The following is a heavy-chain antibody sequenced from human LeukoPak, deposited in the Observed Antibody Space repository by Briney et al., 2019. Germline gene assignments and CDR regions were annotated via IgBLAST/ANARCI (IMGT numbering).Heavy chain of an antibody. CDR2: ISGSGGST. CDR1: GFTFSSYA. D-gene: IGHD2-15*01. J-gene: IGHJ4*02. V-gene: IGHV3-23*01. CDR3: AKVGDLELIVVFPKYYFDY. Sequence: PGGSLRLSCAASGFTFSSYAMSWVRQAPGKGLEWVSAISGSGGSTYYADSVKGRFTISRDNSKNTLYLQMNSQRAEDTAVYYCAKVGDLELIVVFPKYYFDYWGQGTLVTVSS.